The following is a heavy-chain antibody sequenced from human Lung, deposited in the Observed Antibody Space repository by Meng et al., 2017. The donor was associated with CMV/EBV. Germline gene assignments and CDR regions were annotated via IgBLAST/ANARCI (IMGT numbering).Heavy chain of an antibody. CDR1: GFTPRRYW. CDR3: ARGVAESLGWEMGY. V-gene: IGHV3-74*03. J-gene: IGHJ4*02. D-gene: IGHD1-26*01. Sequence: VQLADSGGCLVQPGRSLEPSCAVPGFTPRRYWMHWALQAPGKGLEWISRSDSDGRDITYADSVRGRFTNSRDDAKNTLYLQMNSLRVEDTAVYYCARGVAESLGWEMGYWGQGTLVTVSS. CDR2: SDSDGRDI.